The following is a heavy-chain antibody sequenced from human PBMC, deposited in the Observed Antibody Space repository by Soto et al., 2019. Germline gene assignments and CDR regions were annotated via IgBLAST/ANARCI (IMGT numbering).Heavy chain of an antibody. D-gene: IGHD2-2*01. Sequence: QVQLQESGPGLVRPSQTLSLICTVSGGSINSGDSYWNWIRQHPEKGLEWIWNINYRGSTFYNPSLKSRIIISVDTSKNQFSLKLSSVTAADTAVYFCARDAPGVAPYWGQGTLVTVSS. V-gene: IGHV4-31*03. CDR3: ARDAPGVAPY. J-gene: IGHJ4*02. CDR2: INYRGST. CDR1: GGSINSGDSY.